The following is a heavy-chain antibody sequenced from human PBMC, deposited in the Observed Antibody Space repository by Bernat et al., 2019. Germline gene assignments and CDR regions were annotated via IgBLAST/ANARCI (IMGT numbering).Heavy chain of an antibody. CDR1: GFSLSSYL. Sequence: EVKVVESGGGLVQPGGSLRLSCEASGFSLSSYLMHWVRQAPGERLVWVSRITSDGTNKIYADSVKGRFTISRDNAKNTLYLQMNSLSAEDTAVYYCSRTAFVFDDVFDIWSQGTKVTVSS. V-gene: IGHV3-74*01. J-gene: IGHJ3*02. CDR3: SRTAFVFDDVFDI. CDR2: ITSDGTNK. D-gene: IGHD3-16*01.